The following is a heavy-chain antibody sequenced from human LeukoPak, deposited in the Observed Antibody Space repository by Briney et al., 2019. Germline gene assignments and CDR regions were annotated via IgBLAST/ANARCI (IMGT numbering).Heavy chain of an antibody. CDR1: GFTFNNYW. CDR3: ITGDYDFWSGFYSPNHYFDY. J-gene: IGHJ4*02. Sequence: GGSLRLSCAASGFTFNNYWMTWVRQGPGKGLEWVANIKPGGNEKYYVDSVKGRFTISRDNVKNSLYLQMNSLKTEDTAMYYCITGDYDFWSGFYSPNHYFDYWGQGTLVTVSS. CDR2: IKPGGNEK. V-gene: IGHV3-7*03. D-gene: IGHD3-3*01.